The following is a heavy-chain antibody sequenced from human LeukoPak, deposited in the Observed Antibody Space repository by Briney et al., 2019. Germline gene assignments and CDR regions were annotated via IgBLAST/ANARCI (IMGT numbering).Heavy chain of an antibody. D-gene: IGHD1-1*01. V-gene: IGHV3-21*01. CDR2: ISSSSSYI. Sequence: PWGSLRLSCAASGFTFSSYSMNWVRQAPGKGLEWVSSISSSSSYIYYADSVKGRFTISRDSAKNSLYLQMNSLRAEDTAVYYCARDGTGSDAFDIWGQGTMVTVSS. CDR3: ARDGTGSDAFDI. J-gene: IGHJ3*02. CDR1: GFTFSSYS.